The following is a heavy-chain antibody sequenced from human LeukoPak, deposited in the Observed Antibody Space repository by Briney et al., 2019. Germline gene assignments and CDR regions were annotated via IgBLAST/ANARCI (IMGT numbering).Heavy chain of an antibody. CDR3: AKDEGDYYDSSGYYYGS. D-gene: IGHD3-22*01. CDR2: ISGSGGST. J-gene: IGHJ4*02. V-gene: IGHV3-23*01. Sequence: QPGGSLRLSCAASGFTFSSYAMSWVRQAPGKGLEWVSAISGSGGSTYYADSVKGRFTISRDNSKNTLYLQMNSLRAEDTAVYYCAKDEGDYYDSSGYYYGSWGQGTLVTVSS. CDR1: GFTFSSYA.